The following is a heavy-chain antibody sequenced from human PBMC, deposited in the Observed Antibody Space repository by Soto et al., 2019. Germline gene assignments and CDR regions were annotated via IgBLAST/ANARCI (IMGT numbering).Heavy chain of an antibody. V-gene: IGHV4-59*01. J-gene: IGHJ4*02. D-gene: IGHD3-10*01. CDR2: IYYGGTS. CDR1: GASITNYY. Sequence: QVQLHQSGPGLVKPSETPSLTCSVSGASITNYYWTWIRQSPGKGLEWIGYIYYGGTSNYNSSLKGRVTVSVDMSTNQFSLTLNSVTAADTAVYYCAMYYGHGQDYWGQGTLVTVSS. CDR3: AMYYGHGQDY.